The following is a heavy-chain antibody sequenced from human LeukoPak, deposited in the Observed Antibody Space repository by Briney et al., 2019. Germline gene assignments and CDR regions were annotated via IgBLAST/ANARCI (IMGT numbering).Heavy chain of an antibody. J-gene: IGHJ4*02. V-gene: IGHV6-1*01. Sequence: SQTLSLTCAISGDSVSSNDAAWNWIRKSPSRGLEWLGRTNYRSKWYSVYAVSVKGRISINPDTSKNQFSLQLNSVTTEDTAVYYCARGPGKLAHWGQGTLVTVSS. CDR1: GDSVSSNDAA. D-gene: IGHD1-1*01. CDR2: TNYRSKWYS. CDR3: ARGPGKLAH.